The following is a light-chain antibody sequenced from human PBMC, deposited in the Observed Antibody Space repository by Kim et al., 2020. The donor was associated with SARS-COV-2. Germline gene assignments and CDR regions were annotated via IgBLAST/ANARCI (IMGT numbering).Light chain of an antibody. CDR1: QNVRKF. Sequence: ESVGDRVTISCQASQNVRKFLNWYQQKPGKAPNLLIYDASSLHTGVPSRFSGSGSGTDFTFTITSLRPEDIATYYCQHYDSLPISFGQGTRLEIK. V-gene: IGKV1-33*01. CDR2: DAS. J-gene: IGKJ5*01. CDR3: QHYDSLPIS.